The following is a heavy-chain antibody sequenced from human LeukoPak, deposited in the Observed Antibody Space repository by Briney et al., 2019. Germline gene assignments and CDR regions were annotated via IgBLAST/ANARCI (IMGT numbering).Heavy chain of an antibody. CDR1: GFTVSSNY. Sequence: PGGSLRLSCAASGFTVSSNYMSWVRQAPGKGLEWVSVIYSGGSTYYADSVKGRFTISRDNSKNTLYLQMNSLRAEDTAVYYCARVDDILTYFDYWGQGTLVTVSS. CDR3: ARVDDILTYFDY. CDR2: IYSGGST. D-gene: IGHD3-9*01. J-gene: IGHJ4*02. V-gene: IGHV3-66*01.